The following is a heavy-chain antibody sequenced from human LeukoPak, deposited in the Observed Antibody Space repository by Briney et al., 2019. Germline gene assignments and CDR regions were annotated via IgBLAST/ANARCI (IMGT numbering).Heavy chain of an antibody. CDR3: ARRYGSGNYYNIDWFDP. CDR2: VYYSGST. J-gene: IGHJ5*02. CDR1: GGSISSYY. V-gene: IGHV4-59*12. D-gene: IGHD3-10*01. Sequence: SETLSLTCTVSGGSISSYYWSWIRQPPGKGLEWIGYVYYSGSTNYNPSLKSRVTISVDTSKNHFSLKLNSVTAADTAMYYCARRYGSGNYYNIDWFDPWGQGTLVTVSS.